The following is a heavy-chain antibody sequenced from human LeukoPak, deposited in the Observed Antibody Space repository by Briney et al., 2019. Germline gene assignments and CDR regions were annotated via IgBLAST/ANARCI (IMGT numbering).Heavy chain of an antibody. Sequence: PSETLSLTCTGSGGSISRDYWSWLRQPPGKGLEWVGYIYYTGSTNYNPSLNSRVTISLETSKNQFSLNLSSVTAADTAVYYCARDRPGGSSLDYWGQGSLVTVSS. V-gene: IGHV4-59*01. J-gene: IGHJ4*02. CDR2: IYYTGST. CDR1: GGSISRDY. D-gene: IGHD6-13*01. CDR3: ARDRPGGSSLDY.